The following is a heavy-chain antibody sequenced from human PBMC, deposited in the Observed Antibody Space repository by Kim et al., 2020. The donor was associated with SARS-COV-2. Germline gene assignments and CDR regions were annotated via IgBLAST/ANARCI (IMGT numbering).Heavy chain of an antibody. CDR2: IYYSGST. J-gene: IGHJ4*02. V-gene: IGHV4-30-4*01. D-gene: IGHD1-26*01. CDR3: ARGWRVGGTQFDY. Sequence: SETLSLTCTVSGGSISSGDYYWSWIRQPPGKGLEWIGYIYYSGSTYYNPSLKSRITISIDTSKNQFSLKLTSVTAADTAVYYCARGWRVGGTQFDYLGQG. CDR1: GGSISSGDYY.